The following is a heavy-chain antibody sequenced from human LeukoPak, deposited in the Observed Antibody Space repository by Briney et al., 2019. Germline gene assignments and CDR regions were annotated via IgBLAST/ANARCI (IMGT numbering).Heavy chain of an antibody. V-gene: IGHV1-8*01. CDR3: ARKTCTSTSCLHP. CDR1: GYTFTSYD. J-gene: IGHJ5*02. D-gene: IGHD2-2*01. Sequence: ASVKVSCKASGYTFTSYDINWVRQAAGQGLEWMGWMNPNTGNSGYALRFQGRVTLTRNTSIDTAYMELSSLGSEDTAVYYCARKTCTSTSCLHPWGQGTLVTVSS. CDR2: MNPNTGNS.